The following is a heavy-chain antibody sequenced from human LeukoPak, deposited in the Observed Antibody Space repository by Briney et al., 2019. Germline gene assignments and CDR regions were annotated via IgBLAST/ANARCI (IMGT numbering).Heavy chain of an antibody. V-gene: IGHV3-30*02. J-gene: IGHJ2*01. CDR3: ARDLGNWEKREWYFDL. Sequence: GGSLKLSCAASGFSFSNYGIHWVRQAPGKGLEWVAFIVYTGNNKYYADSVKGRFTISRDNAKNSLYLQMNSLRAEDTAVYYCARDLGNWEKREWYFDLWGRGTLVTVSS. D-gene: IGHD1-1*01. CDR1: GFSFSNYG. CDR2: IVYTGNNK.